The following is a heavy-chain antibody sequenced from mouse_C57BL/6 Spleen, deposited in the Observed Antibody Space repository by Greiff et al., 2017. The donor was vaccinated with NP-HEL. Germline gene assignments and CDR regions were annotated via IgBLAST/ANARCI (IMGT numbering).Heavy chain of an antibody. J-gene: IGHJ2*01. V-gene: IGHV1-26*01. CDR1: GYTFTDYY. D-gene: IGHD1-1*01. Sequence: VQLQQSGPELVKPGASVKISCKASGYTFTDYYMNWVKQSHGKSLEWIGDINPNNGGTSYNQKFKGKATLTVDKSSSTAYMELRSLTSEDSAVYYCARRAHYYGSSYGYFDYWGQGTTLTVSS. CDR2: INPNNGGT. CDR3: ARRAHYYGSSYGYFDY.